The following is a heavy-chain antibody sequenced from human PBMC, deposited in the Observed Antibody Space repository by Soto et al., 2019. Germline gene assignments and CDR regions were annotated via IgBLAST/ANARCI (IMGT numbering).Heavy chain of an antibody. CDR1: GDSISSGGYS. V-gene: IGHV4-30-2*01. Sequence: QVQLQESGSGLVKPPQTLSLTCTVSGDSISSGGYSWSWIRQPPQKGLEWIGYIYHTGSTSYSPSLKSRVTISVDKSKNQFSLILHSVTAADTAIYYCARAHYGPSGYYFDSWGQGTLFTVSS. J-gene: IGHJ4*02. D-gene: IGHD3-22*01. CDR2: IYHTGST. CDR3: ARAHYGPSGYYFDS.